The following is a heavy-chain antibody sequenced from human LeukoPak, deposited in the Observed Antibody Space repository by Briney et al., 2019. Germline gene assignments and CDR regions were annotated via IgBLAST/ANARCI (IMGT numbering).Heavy chain of an antibody. D-gene: IGHD3-10*01. J-gene: IGHJ4*02. CDR3: AKDRSITMVRGVIITGYYFDY. CDR2: ISGSGGST. Sequence: GGSLRLSCAASGFTFSSYAMSWVRQAPGKGLEWVSAISGSGGSTYYADSVKGRFTISRDNSKNTLYLQMNSLRAEDTAVYYCAKDRSITMVRGVIITGYYFDYWGQGTLVTVSS. V-gene: IGHV3-23*01. CDR1: GFTFSSYA.